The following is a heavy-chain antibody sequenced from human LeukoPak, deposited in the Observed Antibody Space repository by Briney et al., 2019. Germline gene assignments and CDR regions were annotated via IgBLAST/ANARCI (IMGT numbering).Heavy chain of an antibody. CDR3: ARDFGYSSSSPRLDY. D-gene: IGHD6-6*01. CDR2: IKQDGSEK. V-gene: IGHV3-7*01. Sequence: GGSLRLSCAASGLTFSTYWMSWVRQAPGKGLEWVANIKQDGSEKYFVDSVKGRFTISRDNAKNSLYLQMNSLRAEDTAVYYCARDFGYSSSSPRLDYWGQGTLVTVSS. J-gene: IGHJ4*02. CDR1: GLTFSTYW.